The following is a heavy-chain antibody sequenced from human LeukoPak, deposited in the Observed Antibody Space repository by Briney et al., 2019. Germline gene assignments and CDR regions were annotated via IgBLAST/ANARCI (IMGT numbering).Heavy chain of an antibody. CDR3: ARGTRYYGSGGYLPEDNWFGP. Sequence: SETLSLTCAVYGGSFSGYYWSWIRQPPGKGLEWIGEINHSGSTNYNPSLKSRVTISVDTSKNQFSLKLSSVTAADTAVYYCARGTRYYGSGGYLPEDNWFGPWGQGTLVTVSS. J-gene: IGHJ5*02. CDR1: GGSFSGYY. V-gene: IGHV4-34*01. CDR2: INHSGST. D-gene: IGHD3-10*01.